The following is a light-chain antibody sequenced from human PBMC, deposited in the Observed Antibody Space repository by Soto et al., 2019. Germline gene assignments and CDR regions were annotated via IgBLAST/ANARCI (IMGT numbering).Light chain of an antibody. Sequence: QSALTQPASVSGSPGQSITLSCTGTSCDIGGYDYVSWYQRHPGKAHKLIIYDVNNRPSGVSNRFSGSKSANTASLTISGLQAEDEAAYYCTSYASGSSHVVFGGGTKLTVL. V-gene: IGLV2-14*01. J-gene: IGLJ2*01. CDR2: DVN. CDR1: SCDIGGYDY. CDR3: TSYASGSSHVV.